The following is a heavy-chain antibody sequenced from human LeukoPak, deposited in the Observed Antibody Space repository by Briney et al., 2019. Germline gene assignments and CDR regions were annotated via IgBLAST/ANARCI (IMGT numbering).Heavy chain of an antibody. CDR3: ARDGGGITFGGVIVRPDY. D-gene: IGHD3-16*02. J-gene: IGHJ4*02. Sequence: ASVKVSCKASGYTFTGYYMHWVGQAPGQGLEWMGRINPNSGGTNYAQKFQGRVTMTRDTSISTAYMELSRLRSDDTAVYYCARDGGGITFGGVIVRPDYWGQGTLVTVSS. CDR2: INPNSGGT. V-gene: IGHV1-2*06. CDR1: GYTFTGYY.